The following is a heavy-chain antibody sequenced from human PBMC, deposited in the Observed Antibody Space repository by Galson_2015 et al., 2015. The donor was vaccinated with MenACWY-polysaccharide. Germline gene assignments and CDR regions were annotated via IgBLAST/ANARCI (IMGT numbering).Heavy chain of an antibody. Sequence: SVKVSCKASGYTFTDCYIHWVRQAPGQGLEWMGWINPNGGGTHYEQKYQARVTMTRDTPINTAYMELSRLSSDDTAVYYCTRGGGRYYVDYWGQGTLVTVSS. CDR2: INPNGGGT. CDR1: GYTFTDCY. J-gene: IGHJ4*02. CDR3: TRGGGRYYVDY. V-gene: IGHV1-2*02. D-gene: IGHD6-19*01.